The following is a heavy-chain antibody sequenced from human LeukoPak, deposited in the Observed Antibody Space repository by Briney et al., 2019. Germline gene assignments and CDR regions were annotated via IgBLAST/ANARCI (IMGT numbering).Heavy chain of an antibody. D-gene: IGHD3-3*01. CDR3: ARHRQFGVVIIDY. J-gene: IGHJ4*02. CDR1: GGSISSSSYY. V-gene: IGHV4-39*01. CDR2: IYYSGST. Sequence: SETLSLTCTVSGGSISSSSYYWGWIRQPPGKGLEWIGSIYYSGSTYYNPSLKSRVTISVDTSKNQFSLKLSSVTAADTAVYYCARHRQFGVVIIDYWGQGTLVTVSS.